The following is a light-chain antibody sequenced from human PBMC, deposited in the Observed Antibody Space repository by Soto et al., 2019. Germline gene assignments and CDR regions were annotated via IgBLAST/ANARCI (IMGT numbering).Light chain of an antibody. CDR1: SSDVGGYNY. J-gene: IGLJ2*01. V-gene: IGLV2-14*01. CDR3: SSYTSSSTLGGVV. CDR2: DVS. Sequence: QSALTQPASVSGSPGQSITISCTGTSSDVGGYNYVSWYQQHPGKAPKLMIYDVSNRPSGVSKRFSGSKSDNTASLTISGLQAEDEADYYCSSYTSSSTLGGVVFGGGTKVTVL.